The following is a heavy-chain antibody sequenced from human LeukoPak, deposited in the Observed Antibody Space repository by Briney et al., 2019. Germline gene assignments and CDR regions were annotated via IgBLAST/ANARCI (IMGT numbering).Heavy chain of an antibody. J-gene: IGHJ4*02. CDR1: GFTFSNYG. CDR2: IRFDGTNK. D-gene: IGHD3-10*01. CDR3: ARDKRYYGSGSYSSPLDY. Sequence: GGSLRLSCAASGFTFSNYGMHWVRQAPGKGLEWVAFIRFDGTNKFYADSVKGRFTISRDNAKNSLYLQMNSLRAEDTAVYYCARDKRYYGSGSYSSPLDYWGQGTLVTVSS. V-gene: IGHV3-30*02.